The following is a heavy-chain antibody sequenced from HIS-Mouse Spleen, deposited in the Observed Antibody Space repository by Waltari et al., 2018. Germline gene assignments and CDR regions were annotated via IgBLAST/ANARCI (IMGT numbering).Heavy chain of an antibody. CDR3: ARIAEGYSSGWYACDY. J-gene: IGHJ4*02. CDR1: GFSLSTSGMC. V-gene: IGHV2-70*15. D-gene: IGHD6-19*01. CDR2: IDWDDDK. Sequence: QVTLRESGPALVKPTQTLTLTCTFSGFSLSTSGMCVSWIRQPPGKALEWLARIDWDDDKYYSTSLKTRLAISEDTCKNQVVLTMTDEEPVETATYYCARIAEGYSSGWYACDYWGQGTLVTVSS.